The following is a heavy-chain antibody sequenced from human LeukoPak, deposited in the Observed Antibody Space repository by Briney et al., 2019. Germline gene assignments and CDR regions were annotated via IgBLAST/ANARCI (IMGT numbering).Heavy chain of an antibody. CDR1: GGSISSYY. D-gene: IGHD2-15*01. V-gene: IGHV4-59*01. Sequence: SETLSLTCTVSGGSISSYYWSWIRQPPGKGLEWIGYIYYSGSTNYNPSLKSRVTISVDTSKNQFSLKLSSVTAADTAVYYCARVRSHDFDYWGQGTLVTVSS. CDR3: ARVRSHDFDY. J-gene: IGHJ4*02. CDR2: IYYSGST.